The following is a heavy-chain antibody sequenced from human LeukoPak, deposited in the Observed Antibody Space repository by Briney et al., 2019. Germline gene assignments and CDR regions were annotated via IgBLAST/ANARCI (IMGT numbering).Heavy chain of an antibody. D-gene: IGHD3-16*01. CDR1: RFTFSRFW. CDR3: AKDYGGGYFDY. V-gene: IGHV3-7*01. CDR2: IKEDGSEK. J-gene: IGHJ4*02. Sequence: GESLTLSCVVSRFTFSRFWMAWVRQVPGKGPEWVAQIKEDGSEKYCMDFVEGRFTISRDNAKNSLYLQMNSLRAEDTAVYYCAKDYGGGYFDYWGQGTLVTVSS.